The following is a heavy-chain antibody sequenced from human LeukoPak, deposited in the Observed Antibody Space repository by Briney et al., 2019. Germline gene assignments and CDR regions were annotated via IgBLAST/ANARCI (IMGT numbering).Heavy chain of an antibody. J-gene: IGHJ4*02. Sequence: GGSLRLSCAASGFSFSSYAMHWVRQAPGKGLEWVAVICYDGTKKYYEDSVKGRFTISRDNSKNTLYLQMNSLRAEDTAVYYCARDPRQWLAGFDYWGQGTLVTVPS. D-gene: IGHD6-19*01. V-gene: IGHV3-33*01. CDR1: GFSFSSYA. CDR3: ARDPRQWLAGFDY. CDR2: ICYDGTKK.